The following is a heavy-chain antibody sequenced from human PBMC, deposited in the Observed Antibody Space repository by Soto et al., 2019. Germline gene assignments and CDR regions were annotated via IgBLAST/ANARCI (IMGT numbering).Heavy chain of an antibody. J-gene: IGHJ6*02. V-gene: IGHV4-30-2*01. D-gene: IGHD6-25*01. CDR1: GGSISSGGYS. CDR3: ARGGQSLYYYYGMDV. CDR2: IYHSGST. Sequence: PSDTLSLTCAVSGGSISSGGYSWSWIRQPPGKGLEWIGYIYHSGSTYYNPSLKSRVTISVDRSKNQFSLKLSSVTAADTAVYYCARGGQSLYYYYGMDVWGQGTTVTVSS.